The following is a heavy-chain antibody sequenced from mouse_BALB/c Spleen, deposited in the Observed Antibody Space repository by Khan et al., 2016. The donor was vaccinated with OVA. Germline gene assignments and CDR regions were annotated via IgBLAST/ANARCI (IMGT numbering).Heavy chain of an antibody. Sequence: EVQLQESGPGLVKPSQSLSLTCTVTGYSITSDYAWNWIRQFPGNKLEWMGYISYRGNTKYNPSLKSRISITRDTSKNQFFLQLNFVTIEDTATYYCARSQGGDFDYWGQGTTLTVSS. V-gene: IGHV3-2*02. D-gene: IGHD3-2*02. J-gene: IGHJ2*01. CDR2: ISYRGNT. CDR1: GYSITSDYA. CDR3: ARSQGGDFDY.